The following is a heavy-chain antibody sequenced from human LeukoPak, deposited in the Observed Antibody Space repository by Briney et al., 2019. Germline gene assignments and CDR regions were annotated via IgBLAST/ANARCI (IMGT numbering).Heavy chain of an antibody. V-gene: IGHV3-23*01. D-gene: IGHD6-19*01. CDR1: GFTFSSYA. Sequence: GGSLRLSCAASGFTFSSYAMSWVRQAPGKGLEWVSAIRASGGSTFYADSVRGRFTISRDNSKNTLDLQMNNLRAEDTAVYYCASSSGGWYNFDYWGQGTLVTVSS. CDR3: ASSSGGWYNFDY. J-gene: IGHJ4*02. CDR2: IRASGGST.